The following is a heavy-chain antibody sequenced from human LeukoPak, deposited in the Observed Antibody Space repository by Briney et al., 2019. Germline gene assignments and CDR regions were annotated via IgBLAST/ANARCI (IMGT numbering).Heavy chain of an antibody. CDR3: ARPGGYDSAFIYDSSGYPDY. D-gene: IGHD3-22*01. CDR2: INTNTGNP. Sequence: ASVKVSCKASGYTFTSYAMNWVRQSPGQGLEWIGWINTNTGNPTYAQGFTGRFVFSLDTSVSTAYLQISSLKAEDTAVYYCARPGGYDSAFIYDSSGYPDYWGQGILVTVSS. J-gene: IGHJ4*02. CDR1: GYTFTSYA. V-gene: IGHV7-4-1*02.